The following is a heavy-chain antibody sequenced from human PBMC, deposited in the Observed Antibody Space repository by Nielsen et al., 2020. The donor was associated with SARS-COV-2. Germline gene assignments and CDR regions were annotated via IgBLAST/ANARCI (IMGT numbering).Heavy chain of an antibody. Sequence: GGSLRLSCAASGFTFSSYAMSWVRQAPGKGLEWVSVIYSGGSTYYADSVKGRLTISRDNSKNTLYLQMNSLRAEDTAVYYCARDDYGSGGFDYWGQGTLVTVSS. CDR3: ARDDYGSGGFDY. J-gene: IGHJ4*02. D-gene: IGHD3-10*01. CDR2: IYSGGST. CDR1: GFTFSSYA. V-gene: IGHV3-53*01.